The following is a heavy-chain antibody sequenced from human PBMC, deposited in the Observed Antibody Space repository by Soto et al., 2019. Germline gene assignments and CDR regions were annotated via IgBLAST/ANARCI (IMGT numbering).Heavy chain of an antibody. J-gene: IGHJ6*03. CDR3: ARSLRYYCSGGSCYSNYYYMDV. D-gene: IGHD2-15*01. Sequence: GGSLRLSCAASVFTFSSYSMNWVRQAPGKGLEWVSSISSSSSYIYYADSVKGRFTISRDNAKNSLYLQMNSLRAEDTAVYYCARSLRYYCSGGSCYSNYYYMDVWGKGTTVTVSS. CDR2: ISSSSSYI. CDR1: VFTFSSYS. V-gene: IGHV3-21*01.